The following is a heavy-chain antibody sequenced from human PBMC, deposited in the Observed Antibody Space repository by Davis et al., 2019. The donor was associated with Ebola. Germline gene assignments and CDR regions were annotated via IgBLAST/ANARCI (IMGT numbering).Heavy chain of an antibody. J-gene: IGHJ5*01. CDR3: ARGLAAAGPDS. Sequence: AASVKVSCKASGYSFTTYGITRARQAPGQGLEWMGRISDYSGSANYAHNLQGRVTMTKETSTTTAYMELRNLTSDDTAVYYSARGLAAAGPDSWGQGTLVTVSS. CDR2: ISDYSGSA. D-gene: IGHD6-13*01. CDR1: GYSFTTYG. V-gene: IGHV1-18*01.